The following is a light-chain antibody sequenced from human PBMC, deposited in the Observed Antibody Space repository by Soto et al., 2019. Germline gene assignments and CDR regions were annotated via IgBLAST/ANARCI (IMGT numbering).Light chain of an antibody. V-gene: IGLV2-14*01. CDR1: SSDLGGLNY. CDR2: KVD. Sequence: QSALTQPASVSGSPGQSITIPCSGRSSDLGGLNYVSWYQQHPGKVPKLIIYKVDNRPSGISDRFSASKSGNTASLTISGLQAEDEAHYYCSSYTTVPSPQWVFAGGTQLT. J-gene: IGLJ3*02. CDR3: SSYTTVPSPQWV.